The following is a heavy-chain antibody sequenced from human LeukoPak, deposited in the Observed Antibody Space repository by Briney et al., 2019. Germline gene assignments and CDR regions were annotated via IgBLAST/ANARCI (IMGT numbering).Heavy chain of an antibody. D-gene: IGHD6-19*01. Sequence: PGRSLRLSCAASGFTFDDYAMHWGWQAPGKGLEWGSGISWNSGSIGYADSVKGRFTISREHAKNSLYLQVNSLRAEDTALYYCAKDSGIAVAGHGDNWFDPWGQGTLVTVSS. J-gene: IGHJ5*02. CDR2: ISWNSGSI. V-gene: IGHV3-9*01. CDR1: GFTFDDYA. CDR3: AKDSGIAVAGHGDNWFDP.